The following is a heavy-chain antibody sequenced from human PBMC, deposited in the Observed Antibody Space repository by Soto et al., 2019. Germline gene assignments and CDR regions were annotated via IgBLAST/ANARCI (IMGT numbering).Heavy chain of an antibody. CDR2: IEHNGNN. V-gene: IGHV4-34*02. Sequence: QVQLQQWGAGQPRPLETLSLTCAVSGGTFSGYFWTWVRQPPGKGLEWIGEIEHNGNNNVNPSLKSRVTLSVDASKNQISLQVRSVTGADTAVYYCARDFRYYPYWGQGTLVTVSS. D-gene: IGHD3-22*01. CDR3: ARDFRYYPY. J-gene: IGHJ4*02. CDR1: GGTFSGYF.